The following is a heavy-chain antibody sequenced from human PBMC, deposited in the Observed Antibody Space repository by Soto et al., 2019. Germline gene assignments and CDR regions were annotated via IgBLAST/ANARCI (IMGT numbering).Heavy chain of an antibody. CDR3: ARAWGYYFDY. J-gene: IGHJ4*02. Sequence: PSETLSLTCTVSGGSISSGDYYWSWIRQPPGKGLEWIGYIYYSGSTNYNPSLKSRVTISVDTSKNQFSLKLSSVTAAGTAVYYCARAWGYYFDYWGQGTLVTVSS. CDR2: IYYSGST. V-gene: IGHV4-61*08. CDR1: GGSISSGDYY. D-gene: IGHD3-16*01.